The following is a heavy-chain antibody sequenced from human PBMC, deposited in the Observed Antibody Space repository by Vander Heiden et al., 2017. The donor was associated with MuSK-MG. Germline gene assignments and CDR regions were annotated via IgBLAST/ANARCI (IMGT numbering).Heavy chain of an antibody. Sequence: QVPLVQSGAEVKKPGASVKVPCKASGYTFTGYYMHWVRQAPGQGLEWMGWINPNTGGTNYAKKFHGRGTRTRDTSISTAYMELSRLTSDEMVVYYCARVSGSSGLYGENNWFDPWGHGPLVTVSS. V-gene: IGHV1-2*01. CDR1: GYTFTGYY. D-gene: IGHD6-19*01. J-gene: IGHJ5*02. CDR2: INPNTGGT. CDR3: ARVSGSSGLYGENNWFDP.